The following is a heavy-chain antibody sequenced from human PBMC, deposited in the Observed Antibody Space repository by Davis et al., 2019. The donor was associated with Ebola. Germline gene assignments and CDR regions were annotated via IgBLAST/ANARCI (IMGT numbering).Heavy chain of an antibody. CDR2: INHSGST. V-gene: IGHV4-38-2*02. Sequence: PSETLSLTCTVSGYSISSGYYWSWIRRPPGKGLEWIGEINHSGSTNYNPSLKSRVTISVDTSKNQFSLKLSSVTAADTAVYYCARDRGRGSSWYGEGYWGQGTLVTVSS. J-gene: IGHJ4*02. D-gene: IGHD6-13*01. CDR1: GYSISSGYY. CDR3: ARDRGRGSSWYGEGY.